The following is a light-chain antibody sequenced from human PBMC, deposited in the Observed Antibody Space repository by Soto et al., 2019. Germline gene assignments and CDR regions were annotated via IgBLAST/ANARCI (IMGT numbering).Light chain of an antibody. Sequence: ELVLTQSSGTLSLSPGERASLSCRASHTISSSYLAWYQQKPGQAPRLLMYGISRRATGIPDRFSGSGSGTDFTLTITRLEPEDFAVYYCQQYVTSSPRTFGQGTKVDI. CDR2: GIS. CDR3: QQYVTSSPRT. J-gene: IGKJ1*01. CDR1: HTISSSY. V-gene: IGKV3-20*01.